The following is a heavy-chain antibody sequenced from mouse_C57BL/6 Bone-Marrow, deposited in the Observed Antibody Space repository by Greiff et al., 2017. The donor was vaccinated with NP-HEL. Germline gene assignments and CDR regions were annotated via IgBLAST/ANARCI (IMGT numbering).Heavy chain of an antibody. V-gene: IGHV3-6*01. CDR1: GYSITSGYY. Sequence: EVKLMESGPGLVKPSQSLSLTCSVTGYSITSGYYWNWIRQFPGNKLEWMGYISYDGSNNYNPSLKNRISITRDTSKNQFFLKLNSVTTEDTATYYCARAYSHWYFDVWGTGTTVTVSS. D-gene: IGHD3-1*01. CDR3: ARAYSHWYFDV. CDR2: ISYDGSN. J-gene: IGHJ1*03.